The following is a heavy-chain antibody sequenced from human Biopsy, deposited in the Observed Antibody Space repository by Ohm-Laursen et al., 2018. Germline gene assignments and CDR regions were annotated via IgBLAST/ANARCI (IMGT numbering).Heavy chain of an antibody. CDR2: ILNSANT. J-gene: IGHJ5*02. V-gene: IGHV4-31*01. CDR3: ARGDYFDSNGYFWFDP. CDR1: GGSISSGGSY. D-gene: IGHD3-22*01. Sequence: TLSLTCTVSGGSISSGGSYWSWIRQRPGKGLEWIGYILNSANTYYNPSLKNLITISGDTSKNQFSLKLNSVTAADTAVYYCARGDYFDSNGYFWFDPWGQGTLVTVSS.